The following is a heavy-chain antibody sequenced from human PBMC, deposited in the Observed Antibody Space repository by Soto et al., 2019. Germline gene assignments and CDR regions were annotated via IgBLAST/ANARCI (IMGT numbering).Heavy chain of an antibody. CDR1: GGSISSYY. D-gene: IGHD3-10*01. CDR2: IYYSGST. Sequence: SETLSLTCTVSGGSISSYYWSWIRQPPGKGLEWIGYIYYSGSTNYNPSLKSRVTISVDTSKNQFSLKLSSVTAADTAVYYCARGVLRAEDYYGMDVWGQGTTVTVSS. V-gene: IGHV4-59*01. J-gene: IGHJ6*02. CDR3: ARGVLRAEDYYGMDV.